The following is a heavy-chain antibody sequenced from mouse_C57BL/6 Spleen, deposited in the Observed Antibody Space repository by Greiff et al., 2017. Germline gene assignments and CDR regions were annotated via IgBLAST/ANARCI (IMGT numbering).Heavy chain of an antibody. Sequence: VQLQQSGPELVKPGASVKLSCKASGYSFTGYYMNWVKQSPEKSLEWIGEINPSTGGTTYNKKFKAKATLTVDKSSSTAYMQLKSLTSEDSAVYYCARDVYYDYWGKGTTLTVSS. CDR2: INPSTGGT. CDR1: GYSFTGYY. V-gene: IGHV1-42*01. J-gene: IGHJ2*01. CDR3: ARDVYYDY. D-gene: IGHD1-1*01.